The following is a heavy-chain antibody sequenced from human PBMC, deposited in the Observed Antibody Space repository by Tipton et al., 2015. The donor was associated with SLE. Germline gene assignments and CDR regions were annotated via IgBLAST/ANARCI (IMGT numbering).Heavy chain of an antibody. CDR3: ARLGWGKGNYDSSGYHGDLDY. V-gene: IGHV3-33*01. D-gene: IGHD3-22*01. J-gene: IGHJ4*02. Sequence: SLRLSCAASGFTFSSYGMHWVRQAPGKGLEWVAVIWYDGSNKYYADSVKGRFTISRDNSKNTLYLQMNSLRAEDTAVYYCARLGWGKGNYDSSGYHGDLDYWGQGTLVTVSS. CDR1: GFTFSSYG. CDR2: IWYDGSNK.